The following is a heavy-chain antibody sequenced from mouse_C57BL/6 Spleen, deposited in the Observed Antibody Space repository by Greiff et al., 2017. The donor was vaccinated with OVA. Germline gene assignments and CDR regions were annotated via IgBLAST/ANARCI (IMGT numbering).Heavy chain of an antibody. V-gene: IGHV1-59*01. J-gene: IGHJ2*01. CDR3: AATVLATYYFDY. Sequence: VQLQQPGAELVRPGPSVKLSCKASGYTFTSYWMHWVKQRPGQGLEWIGVIDPSDSYTNYNQKFKGKATLTVDTSSSTAYMQLSSLTSEDSAVYYCAATVLATYYFDYWGKGTTLTVSS. CDR1: GYTFTSYW. CDR2: IDPSDSYT. D-gene: IGHD1-1*01.